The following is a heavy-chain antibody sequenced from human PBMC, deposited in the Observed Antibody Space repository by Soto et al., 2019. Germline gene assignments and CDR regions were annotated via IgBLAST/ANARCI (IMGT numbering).Heavy chain of an antibody. CDR3: ARGTSGWYLDY. CDR2: ISGSGDST. D-gene: IGHD6-19*01. Sequence: EVQLLESGGGLVQPGGSLRLSCAASGFTFSSYAMSWVRQAPGKGLEWVSVISGSGDSTYYVDSVKRRFTISRDNSKNTLYLQMNRLGAEDAAVYYCARGTSGWYLDYWGQGTLVTVSS. V-gene: IGHV3-23*01. J-gene: IGHJ4*02. CDR1: GFTFSSYA.